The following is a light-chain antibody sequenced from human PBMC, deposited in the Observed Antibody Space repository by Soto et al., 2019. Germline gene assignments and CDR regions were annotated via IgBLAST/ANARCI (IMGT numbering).Light chain of an antibody. CDR3: QQFIDGWT. CDR1: QSINNR. V-gene: IGKV1-5*01. J-gene: IGKJ1*01. Sequence: IPMTQSPSTLSASIGDRVTITCRASQSINNRLAWYQQRPGKAPNLLIYDASSLESGVPSRFRGSCSETEFTLTISGLQPDDFATYYCQQFIDGWTFGQGTKVEIK. CDR2: DAS.